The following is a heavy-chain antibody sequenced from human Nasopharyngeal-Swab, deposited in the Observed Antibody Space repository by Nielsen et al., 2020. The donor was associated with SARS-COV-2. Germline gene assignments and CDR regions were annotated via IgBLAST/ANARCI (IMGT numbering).Heavy chain of an antibody. D-gene: IGHD1-26*01. V-gene: IGHV3-43*01. Sequence: GESLRLSCAASGFTFDDYTMHWVRQAPGKGLEWVSLISWDGGSTYYADSVKGRFTISRDNSKNSLYLQMNSLRTEDTALYYCAKQNKWELDYWGQGTPVTVSS. J-gene: IGHJ4*02. CDR2: ISWDGGST. CDR1: GFTFDDYT. CDR3: AKQNKWELDY.